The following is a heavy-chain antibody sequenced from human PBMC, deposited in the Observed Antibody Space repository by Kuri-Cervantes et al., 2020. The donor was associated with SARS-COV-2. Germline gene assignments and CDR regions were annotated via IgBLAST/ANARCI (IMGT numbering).Heavy chain of an antibody. CDR1: GYTFTSYA. Sequence: ASVKVSCKASGYTFTSYAMHWVRQAPGQGLEWMGWINPNSGGTNYAQKFQGRVTMTRDTSISTAYMELSRLRSDDTAVYYCARQVVVPAYGMDVWGQGTTVTVSS. CDR2: INPNSGGT. D-gene: IGHD2-2*01. CDR3: ARQVVVPAYGMDV. V-gene: IGHV1-2*02. J-gene: IGHJ6*02.